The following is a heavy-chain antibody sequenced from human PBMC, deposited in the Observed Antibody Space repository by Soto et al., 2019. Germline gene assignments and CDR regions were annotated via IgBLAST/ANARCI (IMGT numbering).Heavy chain of an antibody. Sequence: GVSLRLSSTPSGFTFSSYAMSWVRQAPGKGLEWVSAISGSGGSTYYADYVKGRFTNSRDNSKNTLYLQMNSLIAEDTAVYYCAKSKDEYYYYYYGMDVWGQGT. CDR3: AKSKDEYYYYYYGMDV. CDR2: ISGSGGST. V-gene: IGHV3-23*01. CDR1: GFTFSSYA. J-gene: IGHJ6*02.